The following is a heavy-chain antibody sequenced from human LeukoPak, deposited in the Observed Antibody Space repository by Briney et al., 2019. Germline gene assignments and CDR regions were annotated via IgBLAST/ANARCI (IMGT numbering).Heavy chain of an antibody. V-gene: IGHV3-23*01. D-gene: IGHD1-26*01. J-gene: IGHJ4*02. CDR2: ISGSGGNT. Sequence: PGGSLRLSCAASGFTFSSYGMSWVRQAPGKGLEWVSVISGSGGNTYYADSVRGRFIISRDSSKNTLYLQMNSLRVEDTAVYYCAKGGAQVGGQGTLVTVSS. CDR3: AKGGAQV. CDR1: GFTFSSYG.